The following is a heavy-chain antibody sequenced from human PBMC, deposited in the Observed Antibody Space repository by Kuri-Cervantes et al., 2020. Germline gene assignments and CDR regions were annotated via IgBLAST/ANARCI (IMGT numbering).Heavy chain of an antibody. D-gene: IGHD2-2*01. J-gene: IGHJ6*02. CDR1: GFTVSSNY. Sequence: PGGSLRLSCAASGFTVSSNYMSWVRQAPGKGLEWVSVIYSGGSTSYADSVKGRFTISRDNAKNTLYLQMNSLRAEDTAVYYCASQQPAAYYYYYYGMDVWGQGTTVTVSS. V-gene: IGHV3-66*04. CDR2: IYSGGST. CDR3: ASQQPAAYYYYYYGMDV.